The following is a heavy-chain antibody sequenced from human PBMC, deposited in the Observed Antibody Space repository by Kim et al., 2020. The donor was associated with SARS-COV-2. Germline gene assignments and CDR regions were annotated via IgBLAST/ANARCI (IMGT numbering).Heavy chain of an antibody. V-gene: IGHV1-46*01. D-gene: IGHD2-15*01. CDR1: GYTFTSYY. CDR3: ARSLSTVVVKRPFDY. Sequence: ASVKVSCKASGYTFTSYYMHWVRQAPGQGLEWMGIINPSGGSTSYAQKFQGRVTMTRDTSTSTVYMELSSLRSEDTAVYYCARSLSTVVVKRPFDYWGQGTLVTVST. CDR2: INPSGGST. J-gene: IGHJ4*02.